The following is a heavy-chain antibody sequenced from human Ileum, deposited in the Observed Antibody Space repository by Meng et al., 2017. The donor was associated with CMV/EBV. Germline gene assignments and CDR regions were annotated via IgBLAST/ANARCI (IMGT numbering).Heavy chain of an antibody. Sequence: QITLKESGPTLVKPTQPLTLTCSFSGFSLSTNQVGVGWIRQPPGKALEWLALIYWNDVEHYSPSLKSRLTITKDTSKDQVVLTMANMDPVDTGTYYCIYGVAIFWGQGTLVTVSS. D-gene: IGHD2-15*01. CDR3: IYGVAIF. V-gene: IGHV2-5*04. J-gene: IGHJ4*02. CDR1: GFSLSTNQVG. CDR2: IYWNDVE.